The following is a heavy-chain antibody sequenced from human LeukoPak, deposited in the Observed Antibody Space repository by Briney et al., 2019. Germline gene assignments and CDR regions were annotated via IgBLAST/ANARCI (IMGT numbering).Heavy chain of an antibody. J-gene: IGHJ4*02. Sequence: GGSLRLSCAASGFTFSGYSMNWVRQAPGKGLEWVSSISSSSSYIYYTDSVKGRFTISRDNAKNSLYLQMNSLRAEDTAVYYCARDRYGDNSAPSYWGQGTLVTVSS. V-gene: IGHV3-21*01. D-gene: IGHD4-23*01. CDR3: ARDRYGDNSAPSY. CDR1: GFTFSGYS. CDR2: ISSSSSYI.